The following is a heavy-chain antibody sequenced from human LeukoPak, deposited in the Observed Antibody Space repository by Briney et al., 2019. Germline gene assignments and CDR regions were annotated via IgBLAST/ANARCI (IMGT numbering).Heavy chain of an antibody. D-gene: IGHD2-2*01. CDR1: NYTYISYG. CDR2: ISPYYGRT. CDR3: ARDLSKLDS. J-gene: IGHJ4*02. Sequence: GASVNVSLKAFNYTYISYGISWVGQAPGKGLEWMAGISPYYGRTLYSAKLQGIVTLTRDTTTDTAYMELTSLKSDDTAVYYCARDLSKLDSWGQGTLVSVSS. V-gene: IGHV1-18*01.